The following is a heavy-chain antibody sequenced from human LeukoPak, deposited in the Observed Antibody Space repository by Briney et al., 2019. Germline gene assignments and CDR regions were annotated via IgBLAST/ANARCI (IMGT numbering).Heavy chain of an antibody. CDR2: IIPIFGTA. CDR3: ATDRGGYYYMDV. D-gene: IGHD3-16*01. Sequence: ASVKVSCKASGGTFSSYAISWVRQAPGQGLEWMGGIIPIFGTANYAQKFQGRVTITADESTSTAYMELSSLRSEDTAVYYCATDRGGYYYMDVWGKGTTVTVSS. J-gene: IGHJ6*03. V-gene: IGHV1-69*13. CDR1: GGTFSSYA.